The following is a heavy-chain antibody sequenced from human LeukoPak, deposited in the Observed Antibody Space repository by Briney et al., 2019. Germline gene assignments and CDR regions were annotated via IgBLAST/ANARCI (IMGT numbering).Heavy chain of an antibody. CDR3: ARELWFANAPGSWLDP. Sequence: SETLSLTCVVSGDSISSGAYSWSWIRQPPGKGLEWIGYIFHAGSTFYNPSLKSRLTISVDNSKNQFSLRLSSVTAADTAVYYCARELWFANAPGSWLDPWGQGTLVTVSS. CDR1: GDSISSGAYS. D-gene: IGHD3-10*01. J-gene: IGHJ5*02. V-gene: IGHV4-30-2*01. CDR2: IFHAGST.